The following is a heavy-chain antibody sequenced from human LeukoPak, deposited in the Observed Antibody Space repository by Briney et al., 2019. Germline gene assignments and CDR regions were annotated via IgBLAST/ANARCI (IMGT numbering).Heavy chain of an antibody. D-gene: IGHD3-16*01. CDR3: AKVRWGSDNALDS. V-gene: IGHV3-23*01. CDR1: EFPLSNYA. CDR2: ISGSGGGT. Sequence: GGSLRLSCAASEFPLSNYAMSWVRQAPGKGLEWVSSISGSGGGTYYADSVRGRFTISRDNSMNTLYLQMNSLTAEDTAVYYCAKVRWGSDNALDSWGQGTLVTGSS. J-gene: IGHJ4*02.